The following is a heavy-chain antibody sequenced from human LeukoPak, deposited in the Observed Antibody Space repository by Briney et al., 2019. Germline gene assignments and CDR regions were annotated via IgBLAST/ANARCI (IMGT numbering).Heavy chain of an antibody. CDR3: AKTHTYYYGSGSYYDPFDY. V-gene: IGHV3-21*04. CDR1: GFTFSSYS. J-gene: IGHJ4*02. Sequence: GGSLRLSCAASGFTFSSYSMNWVRQAPGKGLEWVSSISSSSSYIYYADSVKGRFTISRDNAKNTLYLQMNSLRAEDTAVYYCAKTHTYYYGSGSYYDPFDYWGQGTLVTVSS. CDR2: ISSSSSYI. D-gene: IGHD3-10*01.